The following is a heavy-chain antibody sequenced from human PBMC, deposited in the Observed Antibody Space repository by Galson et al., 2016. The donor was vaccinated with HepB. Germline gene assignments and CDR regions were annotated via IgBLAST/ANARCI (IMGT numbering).Heavy chain of an antibody. V-gene: IGHV3-23*01. CDR1: GFTFSNYA. J-gene: IGHJ3*02. D-gene: IGHD1-1*01. CDR3: AKESPKNAGGAFDI. CDR2: ISGSTGRT. Sequence: SLRLSCAASGFTFSNYAMSRVRQAPGKGLEWVSAISGSTGRTYYADSVKGHFTISRDNHKNTLYLQMNSLRAGDTALYYCAKESPKNAGGAFDIWGQGTMVTVSS.